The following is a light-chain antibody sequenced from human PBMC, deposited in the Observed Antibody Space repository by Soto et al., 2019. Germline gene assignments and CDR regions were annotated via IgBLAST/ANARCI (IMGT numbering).Light chain of an antibody. CDR1: QSVSSSY. V-gene: IGKV3-20*01. Sequence: IVMTQSPSTLSVSPLERATLSFMAIQSVSSSYLAWYQQKPGQAPRLLIYGASTRATGIPARFSGSGSGTDFTLTISRLEPEDFAVYYCQQYGSSPPVTFGQGTKVDIK. CDR3: QQYGSSPPVT. CDR2: GAS. J-gene: IGKJ1*01.